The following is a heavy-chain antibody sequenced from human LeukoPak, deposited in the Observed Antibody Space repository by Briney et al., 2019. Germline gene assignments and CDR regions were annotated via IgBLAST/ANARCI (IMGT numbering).Heavy chain of an antibody. Sequence: ASVKVSCKASGYTFTGYYMHGVRQAPAQGLEWMGWINPNSGGTNYAQKFQGRGTMTRGTSISTAYTELSRRRSDNTAVLFRAKTHDTSGSNYWGQGTLVAVSS. CDR3: AKTHDTSGSNY. V-gene: IGHV1-2*02. CDR1: GYTFTGYY. D-gene: IGHD6-19*01. J-gene: IGHJ4*02. CDR2: INPNSGGT.